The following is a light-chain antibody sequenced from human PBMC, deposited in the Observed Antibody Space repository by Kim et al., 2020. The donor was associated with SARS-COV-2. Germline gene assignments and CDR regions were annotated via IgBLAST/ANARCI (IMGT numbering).Light chain of an antibody. V-gene: IGKV3-20*01. Sequence: EILLTQSPGTLSLSPGERATLSCRANQRISSNYLAWYQHKPGQSPRLLIHDASNRATGIPDRFSGSGSGTDFTLTISRLEPEDFAVYYCHQDIRSPYSFGQGTKLEI. CDR1: QRISSNY. J-gene: IGKJ2*03. CDR3: HQDIRSPYS. CDR2: DAS.